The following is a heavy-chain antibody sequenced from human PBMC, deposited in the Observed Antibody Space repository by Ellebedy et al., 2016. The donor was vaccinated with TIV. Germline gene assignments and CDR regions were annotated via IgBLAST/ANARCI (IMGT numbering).Heavy chain of an antibody. D-gene: IGHD1-14*01. CDR3: AKTDGGTRNLQK. V-gene: IGHV3-9*01. CDR2: ISWNSGSI. Sequence: LSLTCAASGFPFDDYAMHWVRQAPGKGLEWVSGISWNSGSIGYADSVKGRFTISRDNPKNSLYLQMNSLRAEDTAVYYCAKTDGGTRNLQKWGRGNVVSVSS. J-gene: IGHJ1*01. CDR1: GFPFDDYA.